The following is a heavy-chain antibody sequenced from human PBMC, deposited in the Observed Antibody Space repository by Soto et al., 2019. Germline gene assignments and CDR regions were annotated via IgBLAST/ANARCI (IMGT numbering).Heavy chain of an antibody. V-gene: IGHV4-31*03. D-gene: IGHD4-17*01. J-gene: IGHJ3*02. CDR2: IYYSGST. Sequence: QVQLQESGPGLVKPSQTLSLTCTVSGGSISSGGYYWSWIRQHPGEGLEWIGYIYYSGSTYYNPFLKSRVTISVDTSKNQFSLKLSSVPAADTAVYYCARPLPLNDYGEAPVAFDIWGQGTMVTVSS. CDR1: GGSISSGGYY. CDR3: ARPLPLNDYGEAPVAFDI.